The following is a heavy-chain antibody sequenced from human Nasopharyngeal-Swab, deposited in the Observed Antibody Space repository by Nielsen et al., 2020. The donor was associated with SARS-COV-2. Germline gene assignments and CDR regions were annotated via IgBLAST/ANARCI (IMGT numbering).Heavy chain of an antibody. CDR3: ARGQDAYYYMDV. CDR1: GGTLDGFH. CDR2: INDRGSV. Sequence: SETLSLTCVVFGGTLDGFHWKWIRQTHGKGLEWIGEINDRGSVNYNPSLRSRVTISAGTSNIQFSLKLNSVTAADTAVYYCARGQDAYYYMDVWGEGTTVTVSS. J-gene: IGHJ6*03. D-gene: IGHD2-15*01. V-gene: IGHV4-34*01.